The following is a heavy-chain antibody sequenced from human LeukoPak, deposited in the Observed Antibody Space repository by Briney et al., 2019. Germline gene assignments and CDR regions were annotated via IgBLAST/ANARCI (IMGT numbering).Heavy chain of an antibody. CDR3: AREDTTGLTDF. CDR1: GFTFSSYA. J-gene: IGHJ4*02. Sequence: AGGSLRLSCAASGFTFSSYAMSWVRQAPGKGLEWIGSIYYSGSTYYNPSLKSRVTISADMSKNQFSLKLSSVTAADTAVYYCAREDTTGLTDFWGQGTLVTVSS. CDR2: IYYSGST. D-gene: IGHD1-1*01. V-gene: IGHV4-39*07.